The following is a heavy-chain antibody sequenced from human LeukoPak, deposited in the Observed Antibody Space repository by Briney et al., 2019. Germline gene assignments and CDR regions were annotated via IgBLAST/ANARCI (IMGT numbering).Heavy chain of an antibody. D-gene: IGHD2-21*01. CDR1: RFTFTRHA. Sequence: GGALRLSCAASRFTFTRHAMSCVRQAPGKGLEWVSTTCLEMVHTLCADSVQGRFTVSRDNSRNTLDLKMDHLTVDDTAIYYCVRGDDIGKHPTRAYYFDIWGQGTLVSVSS. CDR3: VRGDDIGKHPTRAYYFDI. V-gene: IGHV3-23*01. J-gene: IGHJ4*02. CDR2: TCLEMVHT.